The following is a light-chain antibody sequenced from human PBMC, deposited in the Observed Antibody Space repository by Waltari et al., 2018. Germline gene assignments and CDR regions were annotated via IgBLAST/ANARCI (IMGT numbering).Light chain of an antibody. J-gene: IGKJ4*01. Sequence: EVVMTQSTATLSVSPGERVTLSCRASQGVRRFVAGYQQKPGQAPRRLIYGASTRATGIPARFSGSGSGTEFTLTISSLQSEDFAVYYCQQYNDWPPLTFGGGTKLEIK. V-gene: IGKV3-15*01. CDR3: QQYNDWPPLT. CDR2: GAS. CDR1: QGVRRF.